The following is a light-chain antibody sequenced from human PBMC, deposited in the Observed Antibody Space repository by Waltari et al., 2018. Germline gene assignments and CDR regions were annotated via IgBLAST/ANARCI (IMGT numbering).Light chain of an antibody. J-gene: IGLJ2*01. CDR2: SNS. CDR3: AAWDSNVNAWL. Sequence: QSVLTQSPSASATPGQRVTISCSGSSSNLGVNSFHWYQHVPGAAPLLLIYSNSRRPSGVPDRFSGSKSGTSASLAISGLQSDDEADYYCAAWDSNVNAWLFGGGTKVTVL. CDR1: SSNLGVNS. V-gene: IGLV1-44*01.